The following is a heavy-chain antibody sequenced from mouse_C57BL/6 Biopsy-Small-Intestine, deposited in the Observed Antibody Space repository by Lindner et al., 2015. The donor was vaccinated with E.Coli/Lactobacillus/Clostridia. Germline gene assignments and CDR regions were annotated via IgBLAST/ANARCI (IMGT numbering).Heavy chain of an antibody. V-gene: IGHV5-17*01. CDR3: ANYGNYYAMDY. D-gene: IGHD2-1*01. J-gene: IGHJ4*01. CDR1: GFTFSDYG. Sequence: VQLQESGGGLVKPGGFLKLSCAASGFTFSDYGMHWVRQAPEKGLEWVAYISSGSSTIYYADTVKGRFTISRDNAKNTLFLRMTSLRSEDTAMYYCANYGNYYAMDYWGQGTSVTVSS. CDR2: ISSGSSTI.